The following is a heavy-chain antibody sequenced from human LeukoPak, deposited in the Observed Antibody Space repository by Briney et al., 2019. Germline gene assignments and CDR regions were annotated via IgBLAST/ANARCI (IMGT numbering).Heavy chain of an antibody. Sequence: APVKVSCKASGYTFTSYAMNWVRQAPGQGLEWMGWINTNTGNPTYAQGFTGRFVFSLDTSVSTAYLQISSLKAEDTAVYYCARDFRIRNSGSYVGYWGQGTLVTVSS. J-gene: IGHJ4*02. D-gene: IGHD1-26*01. V-gene: IGHV7-4-1*02. CDR3: ARDFRIRNSGSYVGY. CDR2: INTNTGNP. CDR1: GYTFTSYA.